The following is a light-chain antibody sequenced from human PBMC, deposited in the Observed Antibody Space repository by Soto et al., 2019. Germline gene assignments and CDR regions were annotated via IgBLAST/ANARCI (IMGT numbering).Light chain of an antibody. CDR1: QSVSNNY. CDR3: QQYGSSPYT. V-gene: IGKV3-20*01. CDR2: AAS. Sequence: DIVLTQSPGTLSLSPGEGATLSCRASQSVSNNYLAWYQQKPGQAPRLLIFAASSRATGIPDRFSGSGSGTYFTLTISRREPEDLAVDYCQQYGSSPYTFGQGTKLEIK. J-gene: IGKJ2*01.